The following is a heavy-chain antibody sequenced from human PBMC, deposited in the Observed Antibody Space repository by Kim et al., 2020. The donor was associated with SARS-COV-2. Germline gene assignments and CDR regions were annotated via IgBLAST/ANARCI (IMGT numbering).Heavy chain of an antibody. Sequence: ASVKVSCKASGYTFSNFYIYWVRQVPGQGLEWMGIINPHDGSSSFAQKFQGRVTMTRDTSTTTVYMELSSLRSEDTAIYYCTRPKYSSSSLGSFVYSGQG. V-gene: IGHV1-46*01. D-gene: IGHD6-6*01. CDR2: INPHDGSS. CDR3: TRPKYSSSSLGSFVY. CDR1: GYTFSNFY. J-gene: IGHJ4*02.